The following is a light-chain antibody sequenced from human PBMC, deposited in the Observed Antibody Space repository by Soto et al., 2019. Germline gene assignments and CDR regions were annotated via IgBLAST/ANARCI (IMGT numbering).Light chain of an antibody. Sequence: EIVLTQSPGSLSLSPGERATLSCRASQSVNNNYLAWYQQKPGQAPRLLIYGASSRDTGIPDRFSGSGSGTDFTLTISRLEPEDFAVYYCQQYGVAPGLFTFGPGTKVDVK. J-gene: IGKJ3*01. CDR1: QSVNNNY. V-gene: IGKV3-20*01. CDR2: GAS. CDR3: QQYGVAPGLFT.